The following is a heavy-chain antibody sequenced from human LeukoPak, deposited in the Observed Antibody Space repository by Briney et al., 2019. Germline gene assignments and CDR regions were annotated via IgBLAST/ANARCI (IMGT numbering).Heavy chain of an antibody. CDR1: GYTFTSYG. Sequence: SVKVSCKASGYTFTSYGISWVRQAPGQGLEWMGGIIPILGTANYAQKFQGRVTITTDESTSTAYMELSSLRSEDTAVYYCARTNAYYDFWSGYYYWGQGTLVTVSS. CDR3: ARTNAYYDFWSGYYY. CDR2: IIPILGTA. D-gene: IGHD3-3*01. V-gene: IGHV1-69*05. J-gene: IGHJ4*02.